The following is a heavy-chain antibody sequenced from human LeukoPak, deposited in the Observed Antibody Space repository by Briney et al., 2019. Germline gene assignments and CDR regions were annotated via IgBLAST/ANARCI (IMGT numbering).Heavy chain of an antibody. J-gene: IGHJ6*02. Sequence: ASVTVSCKASGGTFSSYAISWVRQAPGQGLEWMGGIIPIFGTANYAQKFQGRVTITADESTSTAYMELSSLRSEDTAVYYCARGRAVDTAMGNYYYGMTSGAKGPRSPSP. CDR2: IIPIFGTA. D-gene: IGHD5-18*01. V-gene: IGHV1-69*13. CDR3: ARGRAVDTAMGNYYYGMTS. CDR1: GGTFSSYA.